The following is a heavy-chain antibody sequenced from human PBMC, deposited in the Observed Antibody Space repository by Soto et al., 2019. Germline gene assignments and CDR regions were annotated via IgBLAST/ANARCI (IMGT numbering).Heavy chain of an antibody. CDR2: IIPIFGTA. V-gene: IGHV1-69*12. D-gene: IGHD2-2*01. CDR1: VGTFSSYA. Sequence: QVQLVQSGAEVKKPGSSVKVSCKASVGTFSSYAISWVRQAPGQGREWMGGIIPIFGTAKYAQKFQGRVTSTADESTSTAYMEMSSLRSEDTAVYYCARHVPAAGYYYGMDVWGQGTTVTVSS. CDR3: ARHVPAAGYYYGMDV. J-gene: IGHJ6*02.